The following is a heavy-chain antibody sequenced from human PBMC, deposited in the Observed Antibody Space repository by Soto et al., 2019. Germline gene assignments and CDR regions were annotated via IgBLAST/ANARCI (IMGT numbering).Heavy chain of an antibody. Sequence: EVQLVESGGGLVKPGGSLRLSCAASGFTFSSYSMNWVRQAPGKGLEWVSSISSSSYIYYADSVKGRFTISRDNAKNSLYLQMNSLRAEDTAVYYCARDQSSSWYLDYYYGMDVWGQGTTVTVSS. J-gene: IGHJ6*02. CDR2: ISSSSYI. CDR3: ARDQSSSWYLDYYYGMDV. D-gene: IGHD6-13*01. CDR1: GFTFSSYS. V-gene: IGHV3-21*01.